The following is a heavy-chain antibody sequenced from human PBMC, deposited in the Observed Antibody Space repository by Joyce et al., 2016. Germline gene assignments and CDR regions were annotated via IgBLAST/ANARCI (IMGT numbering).Heavy chain of an antibody. J-gene: IGHJ4*02. V-gene: IGHV1-18*01. CDR2: ISGYTGNT. CDR1: GYTFTNYG. CDR3: ARGMGAARYFDY. Sequence: QVQLVQSGAEVKNPGASVKVSCKASGYTFTNYGITWVRQAPGQGLEWMGWISGYTGNTDYAQNIQGRVTLTRNTSTSTAYMEVRGLRSDDTAVYYCARGMGAARYFDYWGQGTLVTVSS. D-gene: IGHD6-6*01.